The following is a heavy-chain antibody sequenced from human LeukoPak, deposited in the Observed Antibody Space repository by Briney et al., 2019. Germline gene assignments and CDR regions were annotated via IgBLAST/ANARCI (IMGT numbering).Heavy chain of an antibody. CDR3: ARGDSNYEDYYYGTDV. J-gene: IGHJ6*02. Sequence: SETLSLTCTVSGGSISSGDYYWSWIRQHPGKGLEWIGYIYYSGSTYYNPSLKSRVTISVDTSKNQFSLKLSSVTAADTAVYYCARGDSNYEDYYYGTDVWGQETTVTVSS. CDR2: IYYSGST. V-gene: IGHV4-31*03. CDR1: GGSISSGDYY. D-gene: IGHD4-4*01.